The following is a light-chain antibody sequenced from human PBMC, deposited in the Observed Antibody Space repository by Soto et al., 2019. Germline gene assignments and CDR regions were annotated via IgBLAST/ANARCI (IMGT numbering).Light chain of an antibody. CDR2: DVS. V-gene: IGLV2-14*01. CDR1: SSDVGGYND. Sequence: QSALTQPASVSGSPGQSITISCTGTSSDVGGYNDVSWYQQHTGTSPKLMIYDVSNRPSGVSNRFSGSKSGNTASLTISGLQAEDEADYYCSSYTRTHTRLLGGGTQLTVL. CDR3: SSYTRTHTRL. J-gene: IGLJ2*01.